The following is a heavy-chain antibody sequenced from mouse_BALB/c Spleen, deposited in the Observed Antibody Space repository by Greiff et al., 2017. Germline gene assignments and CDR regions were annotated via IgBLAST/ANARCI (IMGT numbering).Heavy chain of an antibody. D-gene: IGHD2-2*01. CDR2: ISYDGSN. V-gene: IGHV3-6*02. CDR3: AREGDDEGAMDY. Sequence: DVQLQESGPGLVKPSQSLSLTCSVTGYSITSGYYWNWIRQFPGNKLEWMGYISYDGSNNYNPSLKNRISITRDTSKNQFFLKLNSVTTEDTATYYCAREGDDEGAMDYWGQGTSVTVSS. J-gene: IGHJ4*01. CDR1: GYSITSGYY.